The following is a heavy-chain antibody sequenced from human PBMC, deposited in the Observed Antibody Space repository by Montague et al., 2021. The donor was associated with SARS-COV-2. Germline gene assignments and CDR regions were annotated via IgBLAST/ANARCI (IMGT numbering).Heavy chain of an antibody. J-gene: IGHJ4*02. CDR2: INFSGTT. CDR3: ARHYYGSGCFDY. D-gene: IGHD3-10*01. CDR1: GGSIGSDY. V-gene: IGHV4-59*01. Sequence: SETLSLTCTVSGGSIGSDYWSWIRQPPGKGLEWIGYINFSGTTSYNPSLNSRVTISVDTSKNQFSLKVTSVTAADTAVYYCARHYYGSGCFDYWGQGILDTVSS.